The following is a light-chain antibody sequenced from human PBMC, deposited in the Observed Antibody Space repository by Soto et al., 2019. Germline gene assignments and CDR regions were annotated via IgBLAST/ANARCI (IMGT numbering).Light chain of an antibody. CDR1: SSDVGSYNL. J-gene: IGLJ3*02. CDR2: EGS. V-gene: IGLV2-23*01. CDR3: CSYAGSSTWV. Sequence: QSVLTQPASVSGSPGQSITISCTGTSSDVGSYNLVSWYQHHPGKSPKLMIYEGSKRPSGVSNRFSGSKSGNTASLTISGRQDEDEADYYCCSYAGSSTWVFGGGTKLTVL.